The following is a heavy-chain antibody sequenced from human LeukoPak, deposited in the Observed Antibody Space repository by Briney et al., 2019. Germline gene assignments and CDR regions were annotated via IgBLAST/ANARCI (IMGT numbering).Heavy chain of an antibody. J-gene: IGHJ6*02. CDR1: GASISNFY. CDR3: AREGPERSTSWGYYYYGMDV. D-gene: IGHD2-2*01. Sequence: SETLSLTCTVSGASISNFYWNWIRQPPGKGLEWIGNIYYSGSTNSGSTDYNPSLKSRVTISVDTSKNQFSLKLTSVTVADTAVYYCAREGPERSTSWGYYYYGMDVRGQGTTVTVSS. CDR2: IYYSGSTNSGST. V-gene: IGHV4-59*01.